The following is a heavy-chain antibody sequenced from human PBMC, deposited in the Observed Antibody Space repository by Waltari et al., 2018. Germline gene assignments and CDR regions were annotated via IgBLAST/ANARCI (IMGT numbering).Heavy chain of an antibody. CDR1: GGPFSSVG. Sequence: QVQLVHSGAEVKQPGSSVKVSCKSSGGPFSSVGLHWLRQAPGQGLEWMGKSIPMPGITDYEQKFQGRLRITADRSTTTSYMELRSLGSEDTAIYYCARRVSTKGAFEVWGRGTLVTVSP. CDR2: SIPMPGIT. D-gene: IGHD5-12*01. V-gene: IGHV1-69*04. J-gene: IGHJ3*01. CDR3: ARRVSTKGAFEV.